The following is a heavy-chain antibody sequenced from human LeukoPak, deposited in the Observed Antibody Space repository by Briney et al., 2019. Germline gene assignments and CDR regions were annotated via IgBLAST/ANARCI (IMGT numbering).Heavy chain of an antibody. CDR2: IWYDGTNK. CDR1: GFAFSSYG. J-gene: IGHJ4*02. D-gene: IGHD3-10*01. CDR3: ARRDGELLNDYFDY. Sequence: GGSLRLSCAASGFAFSSYGMHWVRQAPGKGLEWVAVIWYDGTNKYYADSVKGRFTISRDNSKNTLYLQMNSLRAEDTAVYYCARRDGELLNDYFDYWGQGTLVTASS. V-gene: IGHV3-33*01.